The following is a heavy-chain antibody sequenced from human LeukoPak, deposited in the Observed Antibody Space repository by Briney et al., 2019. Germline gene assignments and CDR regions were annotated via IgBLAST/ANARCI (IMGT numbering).Heavy chain of an antibody. CDR3: VRYCSSTSCYRAHGMDV. J-gene: IGHJ6*02. D-gene: IGHD2-2*02. CDR2: ISSSGSTI. V-gene: IGHV3-11*01. Sequence: GGSLRLSCAASGFTFSDYYMSWIRQAPGKGLEWVSYISSSGSTIYYADSVKGRFTISRDNAKNSLYLQTNSLRAEDTAVYYCVRYCSSTSCYRAHGMDVWGQGTTVTVSS. CDR1: GFTFSDYY.